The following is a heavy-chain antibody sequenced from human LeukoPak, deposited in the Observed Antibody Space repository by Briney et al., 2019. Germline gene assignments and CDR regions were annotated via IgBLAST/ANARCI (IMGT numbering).Heavy chain of an antibody. CDR1: GGFISSYY. CDR2: IYSSGTT. Sequence: SETLSLTCTVSGGFISSYYWSWIRQPAGKGLEGIGRIYSSGTTNYSPSLKSRLTMSVDTSKNQFSLKLNSVTAADTAVYFCTRDIVLPTAYWYFDLWGRGTLVTVSS. CDR3: TRDIVLPTAYWYFDL. D-gene: IGHD2-2*01. V-gene: IGHV4-4*07. J-gene: IGHJ2*01.